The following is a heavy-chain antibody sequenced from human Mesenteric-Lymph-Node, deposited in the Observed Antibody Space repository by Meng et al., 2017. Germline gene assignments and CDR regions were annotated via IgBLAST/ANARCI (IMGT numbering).Heavy chain of an antibody. CDR2: IYYSGST. V-gene: IGHV4-59*01. Sequence: SETLSLTCAVYGGSFSGYYWSWIRQPPGKGLEWIGYIYYSGSTNYNPSLKSRVTISVDTSKNQFSLKLSSVTAADTAVYYCARSRGAATLPRREYYYYYGMDVWGQGTTVTVSS. D-gene: IGHD2-15*01. CDR1: GGSFSGYY. CDR3: ARSRGAATLPRREYYYYYGMDV. J-gene: IGHJ6*02.